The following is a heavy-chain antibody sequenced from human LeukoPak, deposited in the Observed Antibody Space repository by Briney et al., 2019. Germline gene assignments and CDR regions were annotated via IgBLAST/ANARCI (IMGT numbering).Heavy chain of an antibody. CDR3: AREDIVVVVAANHDAFDI. CDR2: IKQDGSEK. V-gene: IGHV3-7*01. D-gene: IGHD2-15*01. J-gene: IGHJ3*02. CDR1: GFTFSSYW. Sequence: GGSLRLSCAASGFTFSSYWMSWVRQAPGEGLEWVANIKQDGSEKYYVDSVKGRFTISRDNAKNSLYLQMNSLRAEDTAVYYCAREDIVVVVAANHDAFDIWGQGTMVTVSS.